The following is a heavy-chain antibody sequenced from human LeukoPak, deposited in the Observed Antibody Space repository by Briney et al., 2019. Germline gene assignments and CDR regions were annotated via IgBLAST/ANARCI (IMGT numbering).Heavy chain of an antibody. CDR1: GYSFTSYW. J-gene: IGHJ4*02. CDR3: ARTDYYDSSGYQGYFDY. Sequence: GESLKISCKGSGYSFTSYWIGWVRQMPGKGLEWMGIIYSGDSDTRYSPSFQGQVTISADKSISTAYLQWSSLKASDTAMYYCARTDYYDSSGYQGYFDYWGQGTLVTVSS. D-gene: IGHD3-22*01. CDR2: IYSGDSDT. V-gene: IGHV5-51*01.